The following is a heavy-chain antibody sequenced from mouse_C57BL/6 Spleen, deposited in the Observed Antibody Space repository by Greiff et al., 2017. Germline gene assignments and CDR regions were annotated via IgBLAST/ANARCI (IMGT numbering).Heavy chain of an antibody. CDR1: GYTFTSYW. Sequence: QVQLKESGAELAKPGASVKLSCKASGYTFTSYWMHWVKQRPGQGLEWIGYINPSSGYTKYNQKFKDKATLTADKSSSTAYMQLSSLTYEDSAVYYCARYRVYYDYDAGFAYWGQGTLVTVSA. J-gene: IGHJ3*01. V-gene: IGHV1-7*01. CDR2: INPSSGYT. CDR3: ARYRVYYDYDAGFAY. D-gene: IGHD2-4*01.